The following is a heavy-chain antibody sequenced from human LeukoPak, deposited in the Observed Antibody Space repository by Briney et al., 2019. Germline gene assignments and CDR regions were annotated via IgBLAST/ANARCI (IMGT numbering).Heavy chain of an antibody. Sequence: PSETLSLTCTVSGASIRSYYWSWIWQPPGRGLEWIGYMYNSGSTYYNPSLKSRVTISGDTSKNLFSLKLTSVTAADTAVYYCARLGGPAAVDYWGQGTLVTVSS. J-gene: IGHJ4*02. CDR2: MYNSGST. D-gene: IGHD2-2*01. CDR3: ARLGGPAAVDY. CDR1: GASIRSYY. V-gene: IGHV4-59*01.